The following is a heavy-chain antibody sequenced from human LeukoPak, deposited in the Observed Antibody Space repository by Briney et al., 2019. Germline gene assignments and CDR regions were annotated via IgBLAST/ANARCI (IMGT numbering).Heavy chain of an antibody. V-gene: IGHV3-33*08. CDR3: ARGVIPDY. Sequence: PGGSLRLSCAASGFTVSSNYMSWVRQAPGKGLEWVAVIWYDGSNKYYADSVKGRFTISRDNSKNTLYLQMNSLRAEDTAVYYCARGVIPDYWGQGTLVTVSS. CDR1: GFTVSSNY. CDR2: IWYDGSNK. D-gene: IGHD3-22*01. J-gene: IGHJ4*02.